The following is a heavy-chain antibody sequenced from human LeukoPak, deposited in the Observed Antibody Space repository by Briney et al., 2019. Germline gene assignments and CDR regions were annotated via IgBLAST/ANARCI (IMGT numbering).Heavy chain of an antibody. Sequence: KPSETLSLTCTVSGYSISSGYYWGWIRQPPGKGLEWIGSIYHSGSTYYNPSLKSRVTISVDTSKNQFSLKLSSVTAADTAVYYCARVQGGIAAAGVWYFDLWGRGTLVTVPS. D-gene: IGHD6-13*01. CDR3: ARVQGGIAAAGVWYFDL. CDR1: GYSISSGYY. CDR2: IYHSGST. V-gene: IGHV4-38-2*02. J-gene: IGHJ2*01.